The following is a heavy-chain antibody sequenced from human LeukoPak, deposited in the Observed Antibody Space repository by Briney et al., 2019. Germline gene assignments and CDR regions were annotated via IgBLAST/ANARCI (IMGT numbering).Heavy chain of an antibody. CDR1: GYTFTGYY. CDR3: ARDPDYGPSNWFDP. CDR2: INPNSGGT. V-gene: IGHV1-2*02. D-gene: IGHD4-17*01. J-gene: IGHJ5*02. Sequence: ASVKVSCKASGYTFTGYYMHWVRQAPGQGLEWMGWINPNSGGTNYAQKFQGRVTMTRDTSISTVYMELSRLRPDDTAVYYCARDPDYGPSNWFDPWGQGTLVTVSS.